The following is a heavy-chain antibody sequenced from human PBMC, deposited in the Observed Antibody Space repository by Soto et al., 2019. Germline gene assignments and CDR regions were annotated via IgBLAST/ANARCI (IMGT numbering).Heavy chain of an antibody. D-gene: IGHD5-18*01. V-gene: IGHV1-3*05. CDR2: INAGNGNT. J-gene: IGHJ4*02. Sequence: QVQLVQSGAEEKKPGASVKVSCKASGYTFTSYAMHWVRQAPGQRLEWMGWINAGNGNTKYSQKFQGRVTITGDTSASTAYMELSSLRSEDTAVYYCAKLGYSYGSPKGFDYWGQGTLVTVSS. CDR3: AKLGYSYGSPKGFDY. CDR1: GYTFTSYA.